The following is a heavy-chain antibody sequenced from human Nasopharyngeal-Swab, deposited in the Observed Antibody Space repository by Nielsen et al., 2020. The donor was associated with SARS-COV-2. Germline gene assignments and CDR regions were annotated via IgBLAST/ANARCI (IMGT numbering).Heavy chain of an antibody. CDR2: IYSGGST. CDR1: GFTFSSYE. CDR3: ASSPYYYYGMDV. Sequence: GESLKISCAASGFTFSSYEMNWVRQAPGKGLEWVSVIYSGGSTYYADSVKGRFTISRDHSKNTLYLQMNSLRAEDTAVYYCASSPYYYYGMDVWGQGTTVTVSS. J-gene: IGHJ6*02. V-gene: IGHV3-66*01.